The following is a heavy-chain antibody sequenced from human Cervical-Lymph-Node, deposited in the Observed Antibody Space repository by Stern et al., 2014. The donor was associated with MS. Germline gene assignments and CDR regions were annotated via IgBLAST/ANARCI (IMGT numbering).Heavy chain of an antibody. CDR2: IYWDDDK. D-gene: IGHD2-8*01. Sequence: EESGPTLVKPTQTLTLTCTFSGFSHSTTGVHVGWIRQPPGKALEWLALIYWDDDKRYSPSLKSRLTISKDTSKNQVVLTMTNMDPVDTATYYCAHLMTQSKDGPAFFAYWGQGTLVTVSS. V-gene: IGHV2-5*02. CDR1: GFSHSTTGVH. J-gene: IGHJ4*02. CDR3: AHLMTQSKDGPAFFAY.